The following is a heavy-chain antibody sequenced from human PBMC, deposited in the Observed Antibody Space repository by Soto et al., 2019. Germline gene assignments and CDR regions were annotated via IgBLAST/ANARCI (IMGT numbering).Heavy chain of an antibody. D-gene: IGHD3-3*01. CDR1: GGTFSSYA. J-gene: IGHJ4*02. CDR3: ATSTIFGVVMRNYFDY. Sequence: QVQLVQSGAEVKKPGSSVKVSCKASGGTFSSYAISWVRQAPGQGLEWMGGIIPIFGTANYAQKFQGRVTITADKSTSTAYMELSNLRSEDTAVYYCATSTIFGVVMRNYFDYWGQGTLVTVSS. CDR2: IIPIFGTA. V-gene: IGHV1-69*06.